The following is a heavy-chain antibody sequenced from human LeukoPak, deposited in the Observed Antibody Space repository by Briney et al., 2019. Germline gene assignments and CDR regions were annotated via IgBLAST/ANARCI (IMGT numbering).Heavy chain of an antibody. CDR2: ISAYNGNT. V-gene: IGHV1-18*01. D-gene: IGHD4-17*01. J-gene: IGHJ5*02. Sequence: SVKVSCKVSGYTFTSYGISWVRQAPGQGREWMGWISAYNGNTNYAQKLQGRVTMTTDTSTSTAYMELRSLRSDDTAVYYCARDPVLTVTTHWGFDPWGQGTLVTVSS. CDR1: GYTFTSYG. CDR3: ARDPVLTVTTHWGFDP.